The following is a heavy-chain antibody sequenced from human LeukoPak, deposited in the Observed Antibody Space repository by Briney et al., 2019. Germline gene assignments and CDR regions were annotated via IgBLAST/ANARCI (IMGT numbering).Heavy chain of an antibody. V-gene: IGHV3-23*01. CDR1: GFTFSSYA. CDR2: ISGSGGST. J-gene: IGHJ4*02. Sequence: GGSLRLSCAVSGFTFSSYAMSWVRQAPGKGLEWVSAISGSGGSTYYADSVKGRFTISRDNSKNTLYLQMNSLRAEDTAVYYCAKDLIAGRYYFDYWGQGTLVTVSS. CDR3: AKDLIAGRYYFDY. D-gene: IGHD6-6*01.